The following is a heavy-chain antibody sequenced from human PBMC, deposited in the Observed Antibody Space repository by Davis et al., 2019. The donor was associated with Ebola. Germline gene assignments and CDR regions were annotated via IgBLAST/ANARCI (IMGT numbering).Heavy chain of an antibody. V-gene: IGHV1-18*04. Sequence: ASVKVSCKASGYTFTSYGITWARQAPGPGHEWMGWINPHNGNTNYAQNVQVRVTMTTDTSTSTAYMEVGILRSDDTARYYCARAQYPTTSDHWGQGTLVTVSS. J-gene: IGHJ4*02. D-gene: IGHD1-1*01. CDR3: ARAQYPTTSDH. CDR1: GYTFTSYG. CDR2: INPHNGNT.